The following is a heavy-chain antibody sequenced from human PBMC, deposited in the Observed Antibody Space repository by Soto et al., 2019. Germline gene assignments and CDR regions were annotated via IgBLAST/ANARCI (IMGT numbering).Heavy chain of an antibody. D-gene: IGHD3-10*01. CDR2: IYYSGST. V-gene: IGHV4-31*03. Sequence: SETLSLTCTVSGGSISSGGYYWSWIRQHPGKGLEWIGYIYYSGSTYYNPSLKSRVTISVDTSKNQFSLKLSSVTAADTAVYYCASKEDYYGSGSPPYYYGMDVWGQGTTVTVSS. CDR1: GGSISSGGYY. CDR3: ASKEDYYGSGSPPYYYGMDV. J-gene: IGHJ6*02.